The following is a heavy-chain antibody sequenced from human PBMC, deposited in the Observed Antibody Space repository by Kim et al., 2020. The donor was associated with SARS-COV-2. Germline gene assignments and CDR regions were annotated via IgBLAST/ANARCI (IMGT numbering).Heavy chain of an antibody. V-gene: IGHV3-23*01. CDR2: ISSNGGTT. D-gene: IGHD3-10*01. CDR3: AKVHVPGRHHFDS. CDR1: GFKFSNFA. Sequence: GGSLRLSCAASGFKFSNFAMHWVRQAPGKGLEWVSIISSNGGTTSYADSVKGRFTVSRDNSKNTLYMQMNSLRAEDTALYYCAKVHVPGRHHFDSWGQGTLVTVSS. J-gene: IGHJ4*02.